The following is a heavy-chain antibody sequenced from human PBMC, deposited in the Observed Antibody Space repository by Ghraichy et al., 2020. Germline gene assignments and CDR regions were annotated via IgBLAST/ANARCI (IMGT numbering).Heavy chain of an antibody. CDR3: ARQFSPPRITIFGVVTPRADY. CDR1: GGSISSGDYY. J-gene: IGHJ4*02. Sequence: SETLSLTCTVSGGSISSGDYYWSWIRQPPGKGLEWIVYIYYSGSTYYNPSLKSRVTISVDTSKNQFSLKPSSVTAADTAVYYCARQFSPPRITIFGVVTPRADYWGQGTLVTVSS. CDR2: IYYSGST. V-gene: IGHV4-30-4*01. D-gene: IGHD3-3*01.